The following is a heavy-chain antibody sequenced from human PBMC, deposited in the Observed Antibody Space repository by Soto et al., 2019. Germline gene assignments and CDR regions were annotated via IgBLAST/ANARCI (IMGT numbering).Heavy chain of an antibody. D-gene: IGHD2-15*01. CDR1: GGSVSSGSYY. V-gene: IGHV4-61*01. CDR2: IYYSGST. J-gene: IGHJ6*02. Sequence: LSLTCTVSGGSVSSGSYYWSWIRQPPGKGLEWIGYIYYSGSTNYNPSLKSRVTISVDTSKNQFSLKLSSVTAADTAVYYCARDTKLGYCSGGSCYHYYYYYGMDVWGQGTTVTVSS. CDR3: ARDTKLGYCSGGSCYHYYYYYGMDV.